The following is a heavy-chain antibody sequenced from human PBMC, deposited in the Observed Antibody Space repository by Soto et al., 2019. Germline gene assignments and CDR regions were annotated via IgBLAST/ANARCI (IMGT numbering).Heavy chain of an antibody. CDR1: GYTFTSYG. CDR2: ISTYIGNT. V-gene: IGHV1-18*01. D-gene: IGHD2-21*01. J-gene: IGHJ5*02. Sequence: QVQLVQSGAEVKKPGASVKVSCKASGYTFTSYGISWVRQAPGQGLEWMGWISTYIGNTHYAHKFQGRVTMTRDTSTRTVYMELSSLRSDDTAVYYCVRRVASGHRSWFDPWGQGTLVTVSS. CDR3: VRRVASGHRSWFDP.